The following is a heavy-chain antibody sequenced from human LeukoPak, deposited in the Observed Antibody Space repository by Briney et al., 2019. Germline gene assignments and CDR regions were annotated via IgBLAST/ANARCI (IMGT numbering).Heavy chain of an antibody. CDR1: GDSISSGDYS. V-gene: IGHV4-30-2*01. CDR2: IFHSGSS. J-gene: IGHJ5*02. CDR3: ARELLFVHAPGSWFDP. D-gene: IGHD3-10*01. Sequence: SETLSLTCAVSGDSISSGDYSWSWIRQPSGKGLEWIGYIFHSGSSYYNPSLKSRVTISVDKSKNQFSLRLTSVTPADTAVYYCARELLFVHAPGSWFDPWGQGTLVTVSS.